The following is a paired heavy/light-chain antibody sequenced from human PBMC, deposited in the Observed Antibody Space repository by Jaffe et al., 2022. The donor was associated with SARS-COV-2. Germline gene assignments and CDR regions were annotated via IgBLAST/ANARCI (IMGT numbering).Light chain of an antibody. CDR2: DAS. CDR3: QQRTNWPLT. V-gene: IGKV3-11*01. J-gene: IGKJ4*01. CDR1: RSLSSD. Sequence: EIVLTQSPATLSLSPGERATLSCRASRSLSSDLAWYQQKPGQSPRLLIYDASNRATGIPARFSGSGSGTDFTLTISSLEPEDFAVYYCQQRTNWPLTFGGGTKVEIK.
Heavy chain of an antibody. CDR1: GGSMSSSTDY. J-gene: IGHJ5*02. V-gene: IGHV4-39*01. CDR3: ARGSGYFSNWFDP. Sequence: QLQLQESGPGLVKPSETLSLTCTVSGGSMSSSTDYWGWIRQPPGKGLEWIGNIYYRGSTYYIPSLKSRVTISVDTSKNQLSLKLSSVTAADTAVYYCARGSGYFSNWFDPWGRGTLVTVSS. D-gene: IGHD3-22*01. CDR2: IYYRGST.